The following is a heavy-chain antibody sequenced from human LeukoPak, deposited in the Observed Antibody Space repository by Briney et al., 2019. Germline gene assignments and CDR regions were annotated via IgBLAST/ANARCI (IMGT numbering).Heavy chain of an antibody. Sequence: PGGSLRLSYAASGFTFSSYWMHWVRHVPGQGLVWVSHIDGDGRITNYGDSVKGRFTISRDNAKNILYLQMNSLRAEDTAVYYCARDSPRTGPWGQGILVTVSS. J-gene: IGHJ5*02. CDR1: GFTFSSYW. D-gene: IGHD1-1*01. CDR2: IDGDGRIT. CDR3: ARDSPRTGP. V-gene: IGHV3-74*01.